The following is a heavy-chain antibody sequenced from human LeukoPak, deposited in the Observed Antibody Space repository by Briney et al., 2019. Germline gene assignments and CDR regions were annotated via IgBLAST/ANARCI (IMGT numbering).Heavy chain of an antibody. CDR1: GFTFSSYG. D-gene: IGHD3-10*01. Sequence: GGSLRLSCAASGFTFSSYGMHWVRRAPGKGLEWVAFIWYDGSNKYYADSVKGRFTISRDNSKNTLYLQMNSLRAEDTAVYYCAKDYSKTSYYGSGTYYRPNWFDPWGQGTLVTVSS. V-gene: IGHV3-30*02. J-gene: IGHJ5*02. CDR2: IWYDGSNK. CDR3: AKDYSKTSYYGSGTYYRPNWFDP.